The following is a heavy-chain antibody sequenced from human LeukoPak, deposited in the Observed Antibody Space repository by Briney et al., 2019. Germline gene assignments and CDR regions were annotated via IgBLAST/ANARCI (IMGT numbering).Heavy chain of an antibody. Sequence: GRSLRLSCAASGFTFSSYAMHWVRQAPGKGLEWVAVISYDGSNKYYADSVKGRFTISRDNSKNTLYLQMNSLRAEDTAVYYCAKELNSPGALYSGYYDYWGQGTLATVSS. J-gene: IGHJ4*02. CDR1: GFTFSSYA. V-gene: IGHV3-30-3*01. CDR2: ISYDGSNK. D-gene: IGHD5-12*01. CDR3: AKELNSPGALYSGYYDY.